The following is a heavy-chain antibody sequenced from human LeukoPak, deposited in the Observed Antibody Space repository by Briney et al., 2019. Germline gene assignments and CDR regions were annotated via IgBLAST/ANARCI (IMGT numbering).Heavy chain of an antibody. D-gene: IGHD5-18*01. CDR3: ARLYTQYSYGGFYGMDV. V-gene: IGHV5-51*01. CDR1: GYSFTSYW. CDR2: IYPGDSDT. Sequence: KDGESLKISCKGSGYSFTSYWIGWVRQMPGKGLEWMGIIYPGDSDTRYSPSFQGQVTISADKSISTAYLQWSSLKASDTAMYYCARLYTQYSYGGFYGMDVWGQGTTVTVSS. J-gene: IGHJ6*02.